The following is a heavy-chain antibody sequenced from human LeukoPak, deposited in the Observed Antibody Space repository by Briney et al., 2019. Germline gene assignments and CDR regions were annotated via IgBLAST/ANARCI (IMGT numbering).Heavy chain of an antibody. V-gene: IGHV1-69*13. J-gene: IGHJ3*02. CDR3: APHSSGYMGDAFDI. CDR1: GYTFTSYD. Sequence: VASVKVSCKASGYTFTSYDINWVRQATGQGLEWMGGIIPIFGTANYAQKFQGRVTITADESTSTAYMELSSLRSEDTAVYYCAPHSSGYMGDAFDIWGQGTMVTVSS. D-gene: IGHD3-22*01. CDR2: IIPIFGTA.